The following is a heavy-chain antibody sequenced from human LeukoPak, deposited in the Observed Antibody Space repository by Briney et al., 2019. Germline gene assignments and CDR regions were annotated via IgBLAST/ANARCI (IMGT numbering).Heavy chain of an antibody. CDR1: GFTFSTYA. CDR3: ARRGPYSSSWLVDY. J-gene: IGHJ4*02. Sequence: GGSLRLSCAASGFTFSTYAMSWVRQAPGKGLEWVSSISGSGRNTYYADSVKGRFTTSRDNAKNSLYLQMNSLRAEDTAVYYCARRGPYSSSWLVDYWGQGTLVTVSS. D-gene: IGHD6-13*01. V-gene: IGHV3-23*01. CDR2: ISGSGRNT.